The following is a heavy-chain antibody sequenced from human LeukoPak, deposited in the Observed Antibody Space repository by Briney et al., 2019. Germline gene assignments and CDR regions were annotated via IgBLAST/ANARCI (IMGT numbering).Heavy chain of an antibody. Sequence: GASVKVSCAASGGTFSTSGISWVRQAPGQGLEWMGGISPVFGTATYAQKFQGRVTITADESTSTVYMELSSLRSEDTAVYYCARDPWEFDDWGQGTLVIVSS. CDR1: GGTFSTSG. J-gene: IGHJ4*02. CDR3: ARDPWEFDD. D-gene: IGHD1-26*01. V-gene: IGHV1-69*01. CDR2: ISPVFGTA.